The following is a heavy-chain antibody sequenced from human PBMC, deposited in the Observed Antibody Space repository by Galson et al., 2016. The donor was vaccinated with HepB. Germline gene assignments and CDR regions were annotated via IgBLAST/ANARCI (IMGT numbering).Heavy chain of an antibody. CDR2: ISSSGATT. Sequence: SLRLSCAASGFIFSKPGLTWVRQAPGKGLECVSSISSSGATTYYADSVKGRFTISRDNSKNTLFLQMNSLRAEDTAIYYCAKDGAIYGSCTSTSCSSYSDYWGQGTLVTVSS. V-gene: IGHV3-23*01. CDR3: AKDGAIYGSCTSTSCSSYSDY. CDR1: GFIFSKPG. J-gene: IGHJ4*02. D-gene: IGHD2-2*01.